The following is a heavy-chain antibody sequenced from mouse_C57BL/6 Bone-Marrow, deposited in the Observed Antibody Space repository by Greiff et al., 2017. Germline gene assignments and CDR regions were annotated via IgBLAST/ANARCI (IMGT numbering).Heavy chain of an antibody. V-gene: IGHV6-6*01. CDR2: IRNKANNHAK. CDR1: GFTFSDAW. J-gene: IGHJ4*01. CDR3: TRFQRGYAMDY. Sequence: EVKLMESGGGLVQPGGSMKLSCAASGFTFSDAWMDWVRQSPGKGLEWVAEIRNKANNHAKYYAESVKGRFTISRDDSKSSVYLQMNSLRAEDAGIYYCTRFQRGYAMDYWGQGTSVTVSS.